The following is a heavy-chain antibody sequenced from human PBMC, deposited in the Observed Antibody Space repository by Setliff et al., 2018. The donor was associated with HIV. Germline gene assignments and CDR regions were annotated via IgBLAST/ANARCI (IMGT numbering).Heavy chain of an antibody. CDR3: ARVLPYDSTGFLLYYFDN. CDR2: ISSSGGT. D-gene: IGHD3-22*01. Sequence: SETLSLTCTVSGGSISSGEYYWSWIRQPPGKGLEWLGYISSSGGTDYNPSLNSRIIISIDTSKNQFSLRLRSVTAADTAVYFCARVLPYDSTGFLLYYFDNWGQGTLVTVSS. CDR1: GGSISSGEYY. V-gene: IGHV4-30-4*08. J-gene: IGHJ4*02.